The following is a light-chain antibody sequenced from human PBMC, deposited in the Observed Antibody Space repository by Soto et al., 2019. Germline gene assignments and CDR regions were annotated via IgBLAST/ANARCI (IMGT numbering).Light chain of an antibody. CDR2: GAT. CDR1: QDITNY. V-gene: IGKV1-17*03. CDR3: LQHNRYPWT. J-gene: IGKJ1*01. Sequence: DIQMTQSPSAVSASVGDRVTITCRTSQDITNYLVLFQQKPGKVPERLIYGATNLQSGVPSRFSGSGSGTEFTLTISSLQPEDFATYYCLQHNRYPWTFGQGTKVDIK.